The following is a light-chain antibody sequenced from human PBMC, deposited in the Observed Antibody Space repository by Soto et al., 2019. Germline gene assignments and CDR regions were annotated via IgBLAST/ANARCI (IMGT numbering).Light chain of an antibody. CDR3: QQYGDLPLT. J-gene: IGKJ4*01. V-gene: IGKV3-15*01. Sequence: EIVLTQSPATLSVSPGERATLSCRASQSVGNNFAWYQQKPGQAPSLLIFATSTRATGVPARFSGSGSGTEFTLTISSLQSEDFAVYYCQQYGDLPLTFGGVANVEIE. CDR1: QSVGNN. CDR2: ATS.